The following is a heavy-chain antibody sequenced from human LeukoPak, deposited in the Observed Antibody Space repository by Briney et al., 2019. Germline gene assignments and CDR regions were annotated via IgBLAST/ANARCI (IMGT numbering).Heavy chain of an antibody. Sequence: GGSLRLSCEASGFTFSNHGMNWVRQAPGKGLEWVSCISSSGSYIYYADSVKGRFTISRDNAKNTLYLQMNSLRADDTAVYYCARGSLRLPDYWGQGTLVTVSS. D-gene: IGHD6-19*01. CDR2: ISSSGSYI. CDR3: ARGSLRLPDY. CDR1: GFTFSNHG. J-gene: IGHJ4*02. V-gene: IGHV3-21*01.